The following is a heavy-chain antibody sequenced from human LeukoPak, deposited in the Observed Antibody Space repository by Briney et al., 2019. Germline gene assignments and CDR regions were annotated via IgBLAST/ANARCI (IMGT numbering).Heavy chain of an antibody. D-gene: IGHD4-17*01. V-gene: IGHV4-30-4*08. Sequence: SETLSLTCTVSGGSVAGGDYYWNWIRQPPGKGLEWIGYIYYSGSTYYNPSLKSRVIISVDTSKNQFSLKLSSVTAADTAVYYCARVSPDYGDYSFAFDIWGQGTMVTVSS. CDR1: GGSVAGGDYY. CDR3: ARVSPDYGDYSFAFDI. J-gene: IGHJ3*02. CDR2: IYYSGST.